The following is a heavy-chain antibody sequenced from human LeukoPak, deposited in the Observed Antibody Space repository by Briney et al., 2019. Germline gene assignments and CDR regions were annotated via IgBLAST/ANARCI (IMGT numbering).Heavy chain of an antibody. D-gene: IGHD5/OR15-5a*01. CDR2: IKSETDGGTT. CDR1: GFTFTNAW. J-gene: IGHJ4*02. V-gene: IGHV3-15*01. Sequence: GGSLRLSCAASGFTFTNAWMSWVRRAPGKGLEWVGRIKSETDGGTTDYAAHVKGRFTISRDDSKKTLYLQMNSLKTEDTAVYYCTNMGSGYSVYFDSWGQGALAPVSS. CDR3: TNMGSGYSVYFDS.